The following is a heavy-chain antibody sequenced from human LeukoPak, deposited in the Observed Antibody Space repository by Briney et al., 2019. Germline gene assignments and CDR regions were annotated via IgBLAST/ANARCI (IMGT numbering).Heavy chain of an antibody. J-gene: IGHJ4*02. CDR2: IYYSGST. Sequence: SETRSLTCTFSGGAISSDTYYWGWIRQPPGKGLEWIGTIYYSGSTYYNPSLKSRVTISVDTSKNQFSLKLSSVTAADTAVYYCARQHGSSWFFDYWGQGTLVTVSS. CDR1: GGAISSDTYY. CDR3: ARQHGSSWFFDY. D-gene: IGHD6-13*01. V-gene: IGHV4-39*01.